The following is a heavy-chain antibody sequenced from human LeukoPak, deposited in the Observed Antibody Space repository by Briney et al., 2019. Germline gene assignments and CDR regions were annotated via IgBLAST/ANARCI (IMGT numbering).Heavy chain of an antibody. V-gene: IGHV3-30*04. CDR3: AKGQVVVVTARYNWFDP. CDR1: GFTFSSYA. CDR2: ISYDGSNK. D-gene: IGHD2-21*02. J-gene: IGHJ5*02. Sequence: PGGSLRLSCAASGFTFSSYAMHWVRQAPGKGLEWVAVISYDGSNKYYADSVKGRFTISRDNSKNTLYLQMNSLRAEDTAVYYCAKGQVVVVTARYNWFDPWGQGTLVTVSS.